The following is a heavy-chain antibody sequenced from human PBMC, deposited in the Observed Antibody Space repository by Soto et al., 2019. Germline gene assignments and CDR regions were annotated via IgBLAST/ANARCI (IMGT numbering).Heavy chain of an antibody. J-gene: IGHJ4*02. Sequence: QVQLQEAGPGLVKPSQTLSLTCTVSGGSLSSGGYYWSWIRQHPGKGLEWIGYIYYSGSTYYNPSLKSRVTISVDTSKNQFSLKLSSVTAADTALYYCAKVAVAAKSDYFDYWGQGTLVTVSS. V-gene: IGHV4-31*03. D-gene: IGHD2-15*01. CDR1: GGSLSSGGYY. CDR3: AKVAVAAKSDYFDY. CDR2: IYYSGST.